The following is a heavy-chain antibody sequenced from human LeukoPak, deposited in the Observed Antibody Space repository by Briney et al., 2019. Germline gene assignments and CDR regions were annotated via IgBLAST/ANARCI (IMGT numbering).Heavy chain of an antibody. CDR3: AREPPGY. Sequence: SETLSLTCSVAGGSISSYYWSWIRQPPGKGLEWIGYIYYSGSTNYNPSLKSRVTISIDASKNQFSLKLSSVTAADTAVYYCAREPPGYWGQGILVTVSS. CDR2: IYYSGST. J-gene: IGHJ4*02. V-gene: IGHV4-59*12. CDR1: GGSISSYY.